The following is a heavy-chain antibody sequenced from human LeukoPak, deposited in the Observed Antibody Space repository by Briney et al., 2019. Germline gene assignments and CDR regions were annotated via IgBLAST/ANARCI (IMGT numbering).Heavy chain of an antibody. Sequence: GGSLRLSCAASGFTFSNYWMHWVRQSPGKGLVWVSRINSDGNVTNYADSVKGRFTISRDNAKNTLYLQMNSLRAEDTAVYYCAKGGTESFDIWGQGTMVTVSS. V-gene: IGHV3-74*01. CDR1: GFTFSNYW. CDR2: INSDGNVT. J-gene: IGHJ3*02. CDR3: AKGGTESFDI. D-gene: IGHD3-16*01.